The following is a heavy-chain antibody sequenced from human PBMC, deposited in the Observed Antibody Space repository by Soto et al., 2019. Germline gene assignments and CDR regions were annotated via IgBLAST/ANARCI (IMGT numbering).Heavy chain of an antibody. CDR3: TTENVRFLEWLFFYYYYMDV. J-gene: IGHJ6*03. CDR1: GFTFSNAW. CDR2: IKSKTDGGTT. Sequence: GGSLRLSCAASGFTFSNAWMSWVRQAPGKGLEWVGRIKSKTDGGTTDYAAPVKGRFTISRDDSKNTLYLQMNSLKTEDTAAYYCTTENVRFLEWLFFYYYYMDVWCKGTTVSLSS. D-gene: IGHD3-3*01. V-gene: IGHV3-15*01.